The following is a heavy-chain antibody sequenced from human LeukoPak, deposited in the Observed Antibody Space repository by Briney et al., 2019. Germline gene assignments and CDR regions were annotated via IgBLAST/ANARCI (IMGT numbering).Heavy chain of an antibody. CDR2: IWYDGSNK. Sequence: GRSLRLSCAASGFTFSSYGVHWVRQAPGKGLEWVAVIWYDGSNKYYADSVKGRFTISRDNSKNTLYLQMNSLRAEDTAVYYCAKDAFVGATNLDYWGQGTLVTVSS. CDR1: GFTFSSYG. D-gene: IGHD1-26*01. J-gene: IGHJ4*02. V-gene: IGHV3-33*06. CDR3: AKDAFVGATNLDY.